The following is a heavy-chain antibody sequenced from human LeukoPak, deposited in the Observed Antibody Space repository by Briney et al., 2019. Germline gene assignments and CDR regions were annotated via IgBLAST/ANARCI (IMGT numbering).Heavy chain of an antibody. V-gene: IGHV1-69*06. CDR1: GGTFSSYA. CDR3: ATDLTCSSTSCYVDY. CDR2: IIPIFGTA. Sequence: ASVKVSCKASGGTFSSYAISWVRQAPGQGLEWMGGIIPIFGTANYAQKFQGRVTMTEDTSTDTAYMELSSLRSEDTAIYYCATDLTCSSTSCYVDYWGQGTLVTVSS. J-gene: IGHJ4*02. D-gene: IGHD2-2*01.